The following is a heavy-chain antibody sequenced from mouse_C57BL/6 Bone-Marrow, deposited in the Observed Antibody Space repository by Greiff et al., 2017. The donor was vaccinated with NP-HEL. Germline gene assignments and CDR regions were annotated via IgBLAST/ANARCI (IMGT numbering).Heavy chain of an antibody. Sequence: QVQLQQSGAELVRPGSSVKLSCKASGYTFTSYWMHWVKQRPIQGLEWIGNIDPSDSETHYNQKFKDKATLTVDKSSSTAYMQLSSLTSEDSAVYYCALRGVGYYDYFDYWGQGTTLTVSS. CDR1: GYTFTSYW. V-gene: IGHV1-52*01. J-gene: IGHJ2*01. CDR2: IDPSDSET. D-gene: IGHD2-3*01. CDR3: ALRGVGYYDYFDY.